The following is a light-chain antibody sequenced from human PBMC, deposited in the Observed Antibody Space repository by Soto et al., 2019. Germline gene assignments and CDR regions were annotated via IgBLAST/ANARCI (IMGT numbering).Light chain of an antibody. V-gene: IGKV3-20*01. Sequence: EVVLTQSPGTLSLSPGERATFSCRASQSINNHFLAWYQQKRGQAPRLLIYGTSNRATGIPDRFSGSGSGTDFTLAISRLEPEDFAVYYCQHYGSPFTFGPGTKVDIK. CDR2: GTS. J-gene: IGKJ3*01. CDR3: QHYGSPFT. CDR1: QSINNHF.